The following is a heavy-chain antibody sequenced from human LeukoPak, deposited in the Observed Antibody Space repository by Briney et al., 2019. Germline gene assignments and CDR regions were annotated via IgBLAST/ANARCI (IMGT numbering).Heavy chain of an antibody. V-gene: IGHV1-18*01. J-gene: IGHJ4*02. CDR2: IIAYNGNT. Sequence: EASVKVSCKASGYTFTSYGISWVRQAPGQGLEWMGWIIAYNGNTNYAQKFQGRVTMTRDMSTSTVYMELSSLRSEDTAVYYCARSYVWGSYRYLVDYWGQGTLVTVSS. D-gene: IGHD3-16*02. CDR1: GYTFTSYG. CDR3: ARSYVWGSYRYLVDY.